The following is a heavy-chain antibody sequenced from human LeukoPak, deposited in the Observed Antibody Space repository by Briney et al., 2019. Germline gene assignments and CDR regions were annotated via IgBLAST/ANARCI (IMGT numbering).Heavy chain of an antibody. CDR1: GFTFSDAW. J-gene: IGHJ4*02. CDR3: TTRRQDGW. V-gene: IGHV3-15*01. CDR2: IKSKSDGGTI. D-gene: IGHD2-15*01. Sequence: GGSLRLSCVGSGFTFSDAWMSWVRQAPGKGLEWVGRIKSKSDGGTIDYAAPVKSSFTISRDDSRNTLYLQMNSLKTEDAAVYYCTTRRQDGWWGQGPLVTVS.